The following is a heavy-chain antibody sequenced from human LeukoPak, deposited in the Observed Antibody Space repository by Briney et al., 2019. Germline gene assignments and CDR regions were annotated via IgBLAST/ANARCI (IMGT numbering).Heavy chain of an antibody. CDR3: AGSITMVRGVIGIDY. Sequence: SQTLSLTCTVSGGSISSGGYYWSWIRQHPGKGLEWIGYIYYSGSTYYNPSLKSRVTISVDTSKNQFSLKLSSVTAADTAVYYCAGSITMVRGVIGIDYWGQGTLVIVSS. CDR2: IYYSGST. CDR1: GGSISSGGYY. D-gene: IGHD3-10*01. V-gene: IGHV4-31*03. J-gene: IGHJ4*02.